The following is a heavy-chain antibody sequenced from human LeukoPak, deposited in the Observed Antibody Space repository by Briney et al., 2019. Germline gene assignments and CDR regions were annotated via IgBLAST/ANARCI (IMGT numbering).Heavy chain of an antibody. J-gene: IGHJ4*02. CDR3: ARDRIVGATRGARGYYYFDY. V-gene: IGHV3-66*01. Sequence: GGSLRLSCAASGFTVSSNYMSWVRQAPGKGLEWVSVIYSGGSTYYADSVKGRFTISRDNSKNTLYLQMNSLRAEDTAVYYCARDRIVGATRGARGYYYFDYWGQGTLVTVSS. D-gene: IGHD1-26*01. CDR2: IYSGGST. CDR1: GFTVSSNY.